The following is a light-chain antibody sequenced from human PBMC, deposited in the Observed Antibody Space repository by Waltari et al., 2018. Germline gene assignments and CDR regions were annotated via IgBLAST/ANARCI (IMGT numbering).Light chain of an antibody. Sequence: DIQMTQSPSSLSASVGDRVTITCRASQDTRSFLAWYQQKPGGAPKLLLSSASRLQDGVPYRISGSGSGTDYTLIISSLQPEDCGFVYCQQYYTSPLTFGGGTKVEVK. CDR1: QDTRSF. V-gene: IGKV1-NL1*01. J-gene: IGKJ4*01. CDR2: SAS. CDR3: QQYYTSPLT.